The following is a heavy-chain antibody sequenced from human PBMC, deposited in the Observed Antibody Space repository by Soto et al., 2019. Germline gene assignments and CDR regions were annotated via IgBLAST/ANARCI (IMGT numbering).Heavy chain of an antibody. CDR3: ARSLRGYSYGPFDY. CDR1: GGSISSYY. CDR2: VYHSGST. D-gene: IGHD5-18*01. J-gene: IGHJ4*02. Sequence: SETLSLTCTVSGGSISSYYWSWMRQPPGKGLEWIGYVYHSGSTNYNPSHKSRVTISVDTSKNEFSLKVSSVTAADTAVYYCARSLRGYSYGPFDYWGQGTLVTVSS. V-gene: IGHV4-59*01.